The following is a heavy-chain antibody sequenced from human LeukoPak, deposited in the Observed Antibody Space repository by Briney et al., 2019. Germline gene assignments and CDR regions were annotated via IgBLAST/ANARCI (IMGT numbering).Heavy chain of an antibody. CDR1: GFTFSSYG. V-gene: IGHV3-23*01. D-gene: IGHD5-18*01. Sequence: GGSLRLSCAASGFTFSSYGMSWVRQAPGKGLEWVSAISGSGGSTYYADSVKGRFTISRDNSKNTLYLQMNSLRAEDTAVYYCAKNSYGFDYFDYWGQGTLVTVSS. CDR2: ISGSGGST. CDR3: AKNSYGFDYFDY. J-gene: IGHJ4*02.